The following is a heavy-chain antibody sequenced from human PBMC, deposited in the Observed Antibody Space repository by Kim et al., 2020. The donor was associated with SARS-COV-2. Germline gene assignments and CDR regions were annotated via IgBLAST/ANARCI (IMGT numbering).Heavy chain of an antibody. D-gene: IGHD2-2*01. Sequence: SETLSLTCAVYGGSFSGYYWSCIRQPPGKGLEWIGEINHSGSTNYNPSLKSRVTISVDTSKNQFSLKLSSVTAADTAVYYCARVRDIVVVPAAIGYWGQGTLVTVSS. CDR2: INHSGST. CDR3: ARVRDIVVVPAAIGY. V-gene: IGHV4-34*01. CDR1: GGSFSGYY. J-gene: IGHJ4*02.